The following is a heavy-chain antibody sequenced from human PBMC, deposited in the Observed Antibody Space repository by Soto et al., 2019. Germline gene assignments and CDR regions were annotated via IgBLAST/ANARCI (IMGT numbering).Heavy chain of an antibody. CDR1: GFIFNDYP. J-gene: IGHJ4*02. V-gene: IGHV1-3*01. CDR3: ARDFYDGSGYTYFDF. D-gene: IGHD3-22*01. CDR2: ISAVNGET. Sequence: ASVKVSCKASGFIFNDYPMRWVRQAPGQSLEWMGWISAVNGETKYSQKFQHRVTITKDASAHTAHLELSSLRSEDTAVYYCARDFYDGSGYTYFDFWGQGTLVTVSS.